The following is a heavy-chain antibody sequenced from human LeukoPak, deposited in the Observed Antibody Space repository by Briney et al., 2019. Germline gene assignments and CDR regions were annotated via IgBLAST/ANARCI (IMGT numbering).Heavy chain of an antibody. CDR1: GFTSSDYW. J-gene: IGHJ4*02. V-gene: IGHV3-74*01. CDR2: INGDGTST. Sequence: GGSLRLSCAASGFTSSDYWMHWVRQAPGKGLVWVSRINGDGTSTRYADSVKGRFTISRDNAKNTLYLQMNSLSAEDTAVYYCAKLVGATTGIDYWGQGTLVTVSS. D-gene: IGHD1-26*01. CDR3: AKLVGATTGIDY.